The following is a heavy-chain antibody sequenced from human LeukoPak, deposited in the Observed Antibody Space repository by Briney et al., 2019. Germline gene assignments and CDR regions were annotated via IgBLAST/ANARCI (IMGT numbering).Heavy chain of an antibody. CDR2: MNPNSGNT. Sequence: ASVKVSCKASGYTFTSYDINWVRQATGQGLEWMGWMNPNSGNTGYAQKFQGRATMTRNTSISTAYMELSSLRSEDTAVYYCARVDYDFWSGYRFHFDYWGQGTLVTVSS. V-gene: IGHV1-8*01. CDR3: ARVDYDFWSGYRFHFDY. CDR1: GYTFTSYD. D-gene: IGHD3-3*01. J-gene: IGHJ4*02.